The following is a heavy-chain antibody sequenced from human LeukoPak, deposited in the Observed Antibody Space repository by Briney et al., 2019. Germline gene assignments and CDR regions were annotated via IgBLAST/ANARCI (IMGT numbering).Heavy chain of an antibody. Sequence: SETLSLTCTVSGGSISSYYWSWIRQPPGKGLEWIGYIYYSGSTNYNPSLKSRVTISVDTSKSQFSLKLSSVTAADTAVYYCARRWGLGSMDVWGKGTTVTVSS. J-gene: IGHJ6*03. CDR2: IYYSGST. V-gene: IGHV4-59*01. CDR1: GGSISSYY. CDR3: ARRWGLGSMDV. D-gene: IGHD3-16*01.